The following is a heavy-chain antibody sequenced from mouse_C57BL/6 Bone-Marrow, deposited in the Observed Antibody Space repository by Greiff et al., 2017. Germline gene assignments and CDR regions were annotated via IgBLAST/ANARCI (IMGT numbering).Heavy chain of an antibody. J-gene: IGHJ1*03. Sequence: QVQLQQPGAELVKPGASVKLSCKASGYTFTSYWMQWVKQRPGQGLEWIGEIDPSESYTNYNQKFKGKATLTGDTSSSTAYMQLSSLTSEDSAVDYWARDYYGSRWYIDVWGTGTTVTVSS. CDR1: GYTFTSYW. CDR3: ARDYYGSRWYIDV. CDR2: IDPSESYT. V-gene: IGHV1-50*01. D-gene: IGHD1-1*01.